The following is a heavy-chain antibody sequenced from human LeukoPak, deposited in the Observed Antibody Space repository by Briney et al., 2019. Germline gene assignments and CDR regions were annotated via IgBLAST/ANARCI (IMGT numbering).Heavy chain of an antibody. CDR2: FYDSGNT. Sequence: SETLSLTCTVSGYSISSGYYWGWIRQPPGKGLEWIGSFYDSGNTYYNPSLKSRVTISVDTSKNQFSLKLSSVTAADTAVYYCAKSKYYYGSRSYGVPNWFDPWGQGTLVTVSS. J-gene: IGHJ5*02. V-gene: IGHV4-38-2*02. CDR1: GYSISSGYY. D-gene: IGHD3-10*01. CDR3: AKSKYYYGSRSYGVPNWFDP.